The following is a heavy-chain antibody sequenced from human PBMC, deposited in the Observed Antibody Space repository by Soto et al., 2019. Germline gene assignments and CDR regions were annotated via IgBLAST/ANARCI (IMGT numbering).Heavy chain of an antibody. CDR2: IIPILGTI. D-gene: IGHD1-26*01. J-gene: IGHJ4*02. V-gene: IGHV1-69*06. Sequence: QVQLVQSGAEVKTPGSSVRVSCKTAGRTFLISAIAWVRQAPGQGLEWMGGIIPILGTIHIAQNFQGRVNFPADRSTSTAYIDLSSLRSEDTATYFCARGKEWEQPSNHYYFDYWGQGSQVIVSS. CDR3: ARGKEWEQPSNHYYFDY. CDR1: GRTFLISA.